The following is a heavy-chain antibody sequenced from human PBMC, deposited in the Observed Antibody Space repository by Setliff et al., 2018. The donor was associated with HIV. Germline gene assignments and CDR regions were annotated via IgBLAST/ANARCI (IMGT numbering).Heavy chain of an antibody. V-gene: IGHV1-69*13. CDR1: GGTFSRYT. J-gene: IGHJ4*02. CDR3: ATAKEHWLTEGGFDF. Sequence: GASVKVSCKSSGGTFSRYTISWVRQAPGQGLEWMGGIIPIFGTTNYAQKFQGRVSITADASTSTAYMELSTLRSEDTAVYYCATAKEHWLTEGGFDFWGQGTLVTVSS. D-gene: IGHD6-19*01. CDR2: IIPIFGTT.